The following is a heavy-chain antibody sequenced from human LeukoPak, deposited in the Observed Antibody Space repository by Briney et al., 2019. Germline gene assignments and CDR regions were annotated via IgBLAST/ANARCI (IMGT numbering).Heavy chain of an antibody. CDR3: ARADSSGWYAPFDY. CDR2: ISAYNGNT. D-gene: IGHD6-19*01. J-gene: IGHJ4*02. CDR1: GYTFTSYG. V-gene: IGHV1-18*01. Sequence: ASVKVSCKASGYTFTSYGISWVRQAPGQGLEWTGRISAYNGNTNYAQKFQGRVTMTTDTSTSTAYMELRSPRSDDTAVYYCARADSSGWYAPFDYWGQGTLVTASS.